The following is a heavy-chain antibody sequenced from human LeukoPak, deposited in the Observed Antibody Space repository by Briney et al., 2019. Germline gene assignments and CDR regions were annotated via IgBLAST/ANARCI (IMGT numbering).Heavy chain of an antibody. D-gene: IGHD4-17*01. CDR3: ARSTVTTNYYCYMDV. CDR1: GYTLTSYG. CDR2: TNTYNRNT. V-gene: IGHV1-18*01. J-gene: IGHJ6*03. Sequence: ASVKVSCKASGYTLTSYGISWVRQAPGQGLDWMGWTNTYNRNTNYAQKLQGRVTMNTDTSTSTAYLELRSLRSDDTAVYYCARSTVTTNYYCYMDVWGKGTTVTVSS.